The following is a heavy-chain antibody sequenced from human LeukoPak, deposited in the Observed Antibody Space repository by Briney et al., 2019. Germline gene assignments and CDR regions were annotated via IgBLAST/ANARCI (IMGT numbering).Heavy chain of an antibody. V-gene: IGHV1-69*01. Sequence: SVKVSCKASGGTFSSYAISWVRQAPGQGLEWMGGIILIFGTANYAQKFQGRVTITADESTSTAYMELSSLRSEDTAVYYCARDRPSSDAFDIWGQGTMVTVSS. CDR1: GGTFSSYA. J-gene: IGHJ3*02. D-gene: IGHD2-2*01. CDR3: ARDRPSSDAFDI. CDR2: IILIFGTA.